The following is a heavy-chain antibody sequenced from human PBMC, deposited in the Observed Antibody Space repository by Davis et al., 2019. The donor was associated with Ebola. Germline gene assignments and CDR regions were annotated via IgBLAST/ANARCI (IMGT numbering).Heavy chain of an antibody. CDR2: ISATGGST. D-gene: IGHD1-1*01. V-gene: IGHV3-23*01. CDR1: GFTFSSDG. Sequence: PGESLKISCTASGFTFSSDGMSWVRQASGKGLEWVSVISATGGSTYYADSVKGRFTISRDNSKNTLYMEMNSLRAEDTALYYCAKSAGTPGWFGPWGQGTLVTVST. J-gene: IGHJ5*02. CDR3: AKSAGTPGWFGP.